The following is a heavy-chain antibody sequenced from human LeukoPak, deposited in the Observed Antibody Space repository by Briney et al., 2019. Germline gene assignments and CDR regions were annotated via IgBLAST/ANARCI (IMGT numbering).Heavy chain of an antibody. CDR1: SYSITSGYY. CDR2: IYHSGST. CDR3: ARASSSWGGDY. D-gene: IGHD6-13*01. V-gene: IGHV4-38-2*01. J-gene: IGHJ4*02. Sequence: SETLSLTCAVSSYSITSGYYWGWIRQPPGKGLEWIGSIYHSGSTYYNPSLKSRVTMSIDTSKNQFSLKLSSVTAADTAVYYCARASSSWGGDYWGQGTLVTVSS.